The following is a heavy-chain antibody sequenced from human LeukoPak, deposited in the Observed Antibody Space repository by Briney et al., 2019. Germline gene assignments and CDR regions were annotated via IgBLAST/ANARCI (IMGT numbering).Heavy chain of an antibody. D-gene: IGHD5-24*01. CDR1: LFTFSGYA. CDR2: ISSTGGST. CDR3: AKVPDGSPRGYWYFDL. J-gene: IGHJ2*01. V-gene: IGHV3-23*01. Sequence: GWSLRLSCAGSLFTFSGYAMTWVRQAPGKGLEWVATISSTGGSTYYADSMKGRFSISRDNSNNTLFVQMLSLSADDTAVYYCAKVPDGSPRGYWYFDLWGRGTLVTVSS.